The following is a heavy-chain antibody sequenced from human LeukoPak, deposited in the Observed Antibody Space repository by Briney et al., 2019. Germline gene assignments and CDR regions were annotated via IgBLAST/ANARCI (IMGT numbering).Heavy chain of an antibody. J-gene: IGHJ4*02. CDR1: GFTFSDYY. Sequence: GGSLRLSCAASGFTFSDYYMSWIRQAPGKGLEWVSYISSSSSYTSYADSVKGRFTISRDNAKNSLYLQMNSLRAEDTAVYYCARALAARNLFDYWGQGTLVTVSS. D-gene: IGHD2-15*01. CDR3: ARALAARNLFDY. CDR2: ISSSSSYT. V-gene: IGHV3-11*06.